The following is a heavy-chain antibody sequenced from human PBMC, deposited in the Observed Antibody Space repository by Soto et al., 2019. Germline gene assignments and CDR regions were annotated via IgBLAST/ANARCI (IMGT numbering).Heavy chain of an antibody. Sequence: EVQLVESGGGLVQPGGSLRLSCAASGFTFSSYWLHWVRQAPGKGLEWVSRINTDGTSTSYADSLKGRFTISIDNAKNTLYLQMNSLRAEDTAVYYCTRAGSYRSDYWGQGTLVTVSS. D-gene: IGHD3-10*01. J-gene: IGHJ4*02. CDR3: TRAGSYRSDY. CDR1: GFTFSSYW. CDR2: INTDGTST. V-gene: IGHV3-74*01.